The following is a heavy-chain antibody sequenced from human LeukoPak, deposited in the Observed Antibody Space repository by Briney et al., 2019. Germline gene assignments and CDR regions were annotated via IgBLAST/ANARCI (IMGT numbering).Heavy chain of an antibody. CDR2: ISDDGSNK. D-gene: IGHD1-26*01. J-gene: IGHJ4*02. V-gene: IGHV3-30*04. Sequence: GRSLRLSCAASGFTFSSYAMHWVRQGPGRGLEWVAIISDDGSNKKYADSVTGRFTISRDNSKNTLYLQMNSLRPEDTAVYFCAKASNGGSYYGVIIDYWGQGALVTVSS. CDR3: AKASNGGSYYGVIIDY. CDR1: GFTFSSYA.